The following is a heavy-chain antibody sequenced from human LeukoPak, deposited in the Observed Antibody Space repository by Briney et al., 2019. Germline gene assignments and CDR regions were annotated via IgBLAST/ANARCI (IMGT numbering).Heavy chain of an antibody. Sequence: GGSLRLSCAASGFTFSSYSMNWVRQAPGKGLEWVSSISSSSSYIYYADSVKGRFTISRDNAKNSLYLQMNSLRAEDTAVYYCARGGQQLVLGYFQHWGQGTLVTVSS. CDR1: GFTFSSYS. V-gene: IGHV3-21*01. CDR2: ISSSSSYI. J-gene: IGHJ1*01. CDR3: ARGGQQLVLGYFQH. D-gene: IGHD6-13*01.